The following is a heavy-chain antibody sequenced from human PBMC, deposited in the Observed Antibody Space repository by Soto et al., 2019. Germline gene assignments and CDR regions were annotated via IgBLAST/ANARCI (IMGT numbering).Heavy chain of an antibody. J-gene: IGHJ4*02. Sequence: EVQLVESGGGLVKPGGSLRLSCAASGFTFSTYSMNWVRQAPGQGLEWVASISSSSSYIYYADSVRGRFAISRDNAKASLFLQMNSLRAEDTAVYYCAGVPAYCTSSSCYSRGYQWGQGTLVTVSS. CDR1: GFTFSTYS. V-gene: IGHV3-21*01. D-gene: IGHD2-2*02. CDR3: AGVPAYCTSSSCYSRGYQ. CDR2: ISSSSSYI.